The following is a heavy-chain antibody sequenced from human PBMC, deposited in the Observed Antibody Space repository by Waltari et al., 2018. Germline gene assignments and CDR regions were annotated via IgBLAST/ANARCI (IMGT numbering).Heavy chain of an antibody. V-gene: IGHV1-69*13. D-gene: IGHD6-19*01. Sequence: QVQLVQSGAEVKKPGSSVKVSCKASGGTFSSYAISWVRQAPGQGLEWMGGIIPIVGTANYAQKFQGRVTITADESTSTAYMELSSLRSEDTAVYYCALKGEAVAGTAFDIWGQGTMVTVSS. CDR2: IIPIVGTA. J-gene: IGHJ3*02. CDR1: GGTFSSYA. CDR3: ALKGEAVAGTAFDI.